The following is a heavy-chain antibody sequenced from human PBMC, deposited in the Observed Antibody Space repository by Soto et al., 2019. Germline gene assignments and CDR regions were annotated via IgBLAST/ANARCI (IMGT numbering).Heavy chain of an antibody. CDR1: GFTFSSYS. V-gene: IGHV3-21*01. Sequence: GGSLRLSCAASGFTFSSYSMNWVRQAPGKGLEWVSSISSSSSYIYYADSVKGRFTISRDNAKNSLYLQMNSLRAEDTAVYYCARDKDIVLMVYANFDYWGQGTLVTVSS. J-gene: IGHJ4*02. CDR3: ARDKDIVLMVYANFDY. D-gene: IGHD2-8*01. CDR2: ISSSSSYI.